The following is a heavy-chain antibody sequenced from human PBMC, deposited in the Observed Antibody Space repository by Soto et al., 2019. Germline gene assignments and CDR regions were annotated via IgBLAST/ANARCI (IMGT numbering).Heavy chain of an antibody. Sequence: ASVKVSCKASGYTFTSYDINWVLQATGEGLEWMGWMNPNSGNTGYAQKFQGRVTMTRNTSISTAYMELSSLRSEDTAVYYCAREYSNGGYVFDYWGQGTLVTVPT. J-gene: IGHJ4*02. D-gene: IGHD6-19*01. CDR3: AREYSNGGYVFDY. CDR2: MNPNSGNT. CDR1: GYTFTSYD. V-gene: IGHV1-8*01.